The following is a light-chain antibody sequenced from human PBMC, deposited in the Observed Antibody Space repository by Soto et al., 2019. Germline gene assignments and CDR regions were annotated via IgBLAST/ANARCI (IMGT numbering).Light chain of an antibody. J-gene: IGKJ1*01. CDR1: QSVSSTY. V-gene: IGKV3-20*01. Sequence: EVVLTQSPGTLSLSPGERATLSCRASQSVSSTYVAWYQHIPGQTPRLLIYGASNRATGIPDRFSGSGSGTDCTLTISRLEPEDFAVYYCQQHGSSPWMFGQGTRVEIK. CDR3: QQHGSSPWM. CDR2: GAS.